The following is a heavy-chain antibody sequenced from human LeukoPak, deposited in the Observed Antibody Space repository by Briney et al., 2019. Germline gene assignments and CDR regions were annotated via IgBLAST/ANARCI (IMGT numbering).Heavy chain of an antibody. J-gene: IGHJ4*02. CDR2: ISGSGGST. CDR1: GFTFSSYA. V-gene: IGHV3-23*01. Sequence: GGSLRLSCAASGFTFSSYAMSWVRQAPGKGLEWVSAISGSGGSTYYADSVKGRFTISRDNSKNTLYLQMNSLRAEDTAVYYCAKGGSPIYYDSSGSPPDFDYWGQGTLVTVSS. D-gene: IGHD3-22*01. CDR3: AKGGSPIYYDSSGSPPDFDY.